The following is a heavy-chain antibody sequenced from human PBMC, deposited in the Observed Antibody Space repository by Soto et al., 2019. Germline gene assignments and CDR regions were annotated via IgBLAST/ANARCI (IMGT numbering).Heavy chain of an antibody. Sequence: RLSCAASGFNVNSNSMNWVRQAPGKGLEWLSVMHSDGITAYAGSVKGRFTVSRDNSENTFFLQMNSLRAEDTAVYYCARHAWLESWGQGTLVTVSS. CDR1: GFNVNSNS. J-gene: IGHJ5*01. CDR3: ARHAWLES. V-gene: IGHV3-53*01. CDR2: MHSDGIT.